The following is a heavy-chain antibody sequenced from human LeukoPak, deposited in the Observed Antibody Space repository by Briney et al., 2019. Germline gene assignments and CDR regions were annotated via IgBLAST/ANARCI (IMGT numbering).Heavy chain of an antibody. CDR3: ARERRSGTYFYFDY. V-gene: IGHV4-61*01. D-gene: IGHD1-26*01. CDR1: GGSISSSSYY. CDR2: ISYSGST. J-gene: IGHJ4*02. Sequence: PSETLSLTCTVSGGSISSSSYYWGWIRQPPGKGLEWVGYISYSGSTNYNPSLKSRVTISVDTSKNQFSLELSSVTAADTAVYYCARERRSGTYFYFDYWGQGTLVTVSS.